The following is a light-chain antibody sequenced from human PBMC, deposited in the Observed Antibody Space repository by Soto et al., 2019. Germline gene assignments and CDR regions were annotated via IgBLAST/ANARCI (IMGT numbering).Light chain of an antibody. CDR1: QSVSSN. Sequence: EIVLTQSPGTLSLSTRKRATLSCRASQSVSSNLAWYQQKAGQAPRLLIYGASNRATGIPPRFSGSGSGTDFTLTISSLEPEDFAVYYCQQRSNWLTFCGVSMADVK. J-gene: IGKJ4*01. V-gene: IGKV3-11*01. CDR3: QQRSNWLT. CDR2: GAS.